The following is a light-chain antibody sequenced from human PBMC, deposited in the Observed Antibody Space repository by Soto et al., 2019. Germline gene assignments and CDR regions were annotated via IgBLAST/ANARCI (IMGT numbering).Light chain of an antibody. CDR1: QSLLDSDDGNTY. CDR3: MQRIEFPFT. Sequence: DIVMTQTPLSLPVTPGEPASISCRSSQSLLDSDDGNTYLDWYLQKLGQSPQLLLYTLSYRASGVTDRFSGSGSGTDFTLKISRVEAEAVGVYYCMQRIEFPFTFGQGTKLEIK. V-gene: IGKV2-40*01. CDR2: TLS. J-gene: IGKJ2*01.